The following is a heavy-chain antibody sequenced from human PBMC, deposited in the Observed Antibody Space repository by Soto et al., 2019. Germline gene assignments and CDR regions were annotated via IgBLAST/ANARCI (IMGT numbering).Heavy chain of an antibody. CDR2: INPSGGST. V-gene: IGHV1-46*01. D-gene: IGHD2-8*01. CDR1: GYTFTSYY. Sequence: ASLKVSCKASGYTFTSYYMHWVLQAPGQGLEWMGIINPSGGSTSYAQKFQGRVTMTRDTSTSTVYMELSSLRSEDTAVYYCARVPVDCTNGVCPFDYWGQGTLVTVSS. CDR3: ARVPVDCTNGVCPFDY. J-gene: IGHJ4*02.